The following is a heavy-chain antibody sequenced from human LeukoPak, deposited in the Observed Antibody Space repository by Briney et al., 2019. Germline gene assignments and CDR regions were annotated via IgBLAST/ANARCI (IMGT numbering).Heavy chain of an antibody. CDR2: INVDGSVK. CDR1: GFTFSNYW. CDR3: VRDLVLVDTPGDDFDY. V-gene: IGHV3-74*01. Sequence: GGSLRLSCAASGFTFSNYWMHWVRQVPGKGLVWVSRINVDGSVKSYADSVKGRFTISRDNAKNTVSLQMNSLRAEDTAVYYCVRDLVLVDTPGDDFDYWGQGALVTVSS. J-gene: IGHJ4*02. D-gene: IGHD4-23*01.